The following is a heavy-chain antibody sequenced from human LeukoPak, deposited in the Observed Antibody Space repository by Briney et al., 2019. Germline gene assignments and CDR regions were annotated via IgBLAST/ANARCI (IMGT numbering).Heavy chain of an antibody. CDR1: GFTVSSNY. V-gene: IGHV3-53*01. J-gene: IGHJ2*01. Sequence: PGGSLRLSCAASGFTVSSNYMSWVRKAPGKGLEWLSVIYSGGSTFYADSVKGRFTISRDNSKNMLYLQMNSLRAEDTAVYYCARGQTRWYFDLWGRGTLVTVSS. CDR2: IYSGGST. CDR3: ARGQTRWYFDL.